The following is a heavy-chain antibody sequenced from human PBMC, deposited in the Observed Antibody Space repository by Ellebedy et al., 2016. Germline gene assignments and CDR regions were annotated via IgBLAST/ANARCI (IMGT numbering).Heavy chain of an antibody. CDR2: ISGDGDTT. Sequence: GESLKISXVASGFTFRNFFMSWVRQAPGGGLEWISTISGDGDTTFSADSVKGRFTISRDNSRYTLYLQMDSLTAADTAVYYCYYGHYSGSWGQGTLVTVSS. J-gene: IGHJ4*02. CDR3: YYGHYSGS. D-gene: IGHD4-17*01. CDR1: GFTFRNFF. V-gene: IGHV3-23*01.